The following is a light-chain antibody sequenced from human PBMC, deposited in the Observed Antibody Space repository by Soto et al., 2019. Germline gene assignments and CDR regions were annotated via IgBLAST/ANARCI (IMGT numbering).Light chain of an antibody. CDR2: GAS. J-gene: IGKJ2*01. CDR3: QQYGRSPLLYT. V-gene: IGKV3-20*01. Sequence: EIVLTQSPGTLSLSPGEGATLSCRASQSVTSNYLAWYQQKPGQAPRLLIYGASTRAAGVPVRFSGSGSGTDFTLTITRLEPEDFAVYYCQQYGRSPLLYTFGQGTKLGVK. CDR1: QSVTSNY.